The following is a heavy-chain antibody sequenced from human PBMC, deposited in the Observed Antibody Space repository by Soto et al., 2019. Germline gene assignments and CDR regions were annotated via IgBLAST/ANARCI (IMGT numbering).Heavy chain of an antibody. J-gene: IGHJ4*02. Sequence: SETLSLTCTVSGGSISSGGYYWSWIRQHPGKGLEWIGYIYYSGSTYYNPSLKSRVTIPVDTSKNQFSLKLSSVTAADTAVYYCARGSYYASDYWGQGTLVTVSS. CDR3: ARGSYYASDY. D-gene: IGHD1-26*01. CDR1: GGSISSGGYY. V-gene: IGHV4-31*03. CDR2: IYYSGST.